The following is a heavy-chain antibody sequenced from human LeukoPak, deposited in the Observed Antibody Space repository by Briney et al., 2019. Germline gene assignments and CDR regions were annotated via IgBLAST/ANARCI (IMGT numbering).Heavy chain of an antibody. V-gene: IGHV3-48*02. Sequence: PGGSLRLSCAASGFTFSSYSMNWVRQAPGKGLEWVSYISSSSSTIYYADSVKGRFTISRDNAKNPLYLQMNSLRDEDTAVYYCARGPGARDSSGYLTAYFQHWGQGTLVTVSS. CDR3: ARGPGARDSSGYLTAYFQH. CDR2: ISSSSSTI. J-gene: IGHJ1*01. D-gene: IGHD3-22*01. CDR1: GFTFSSYS.